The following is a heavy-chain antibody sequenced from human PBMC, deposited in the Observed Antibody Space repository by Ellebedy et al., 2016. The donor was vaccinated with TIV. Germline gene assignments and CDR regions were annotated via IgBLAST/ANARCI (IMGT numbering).Heavy chain of an antibody. CDR1: GFTFSSYA. CDR2: ISGSGGST. J-gene: IGHJ4*02. Sequence: GGSLRLXXAASGFTFSSYAMSWVRQAPGKGLEWVSAISGSGGSTYYADSVKGRFTISRDNSKNTLYLQMNSLRAEDTAVYYCAKDGGRYCSGGSCYAVDYWGQGTLVTVSS. CDR3: AKDGGRYCSGGSCYAVDY. D-gene: IGHD2-15*01. V-gene: IGHV3-23*01.